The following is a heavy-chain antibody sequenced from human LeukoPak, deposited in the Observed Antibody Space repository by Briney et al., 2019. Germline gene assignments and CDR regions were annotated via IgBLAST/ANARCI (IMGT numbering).Heavy chain of an antibody. CDR1: GYSISSGYY. V-gene: IGHV4-38-2*02. CDR3: AREWISGYNWFDP. Sequence: SETLSLTCAVSGYSISSGYYWGWIRQPPGKGLEWIGSIYHSGSTYYNPSLKSRVTISVDTSKNQFSLKLSSVTAADTAVYYCAREWISGYNWFDPWGQGNLVTVSS. J-gene: IGHJ5*02. D-gene: IGHD5-12*01. CDR2: IYHSGST.